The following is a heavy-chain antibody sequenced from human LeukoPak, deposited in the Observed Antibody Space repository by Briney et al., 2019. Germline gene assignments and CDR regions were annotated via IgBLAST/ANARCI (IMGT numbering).Heavy chain of an antibody. CDR3: ARGGGYASPIGY. CDR2: IYHSGST. CDR1: GGSISTYY. D-gene: IGHD5-12*01. V-gene: IGHV4-59*01. Sequence: PSETLSLACTLSGGSISTYYWSWIRQPPGKGLEWIGYIYHSGSTNYNPSLKSRVTISVDTSKNQFSLKLSSVTAADTAVYYCARGGGYASPIGYWGQGALVTVSS. J-gene: IGHJ4*02.